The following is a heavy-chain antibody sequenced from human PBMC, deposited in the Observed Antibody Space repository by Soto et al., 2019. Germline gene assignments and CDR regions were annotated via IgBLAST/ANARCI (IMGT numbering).Heavy chain of an antibody. D-gene: IGHD5-12*01. CDR1: GGTFSSYT. V-gene: IGHV1-69*04. CDR3: ARDSMVALDAFDI. Sequence: SVKVSCKASGGTFSSYTISWVRRAPGQGLEWMGRIIPILGIANYAQKFQGRVTITADKSTSTAYMELSSLRSEDTAVYYCARDSMVALDAFDIWGQGTMVTVSS. CDR2: IIPILGIA. J-gene: IGHJ3*02.